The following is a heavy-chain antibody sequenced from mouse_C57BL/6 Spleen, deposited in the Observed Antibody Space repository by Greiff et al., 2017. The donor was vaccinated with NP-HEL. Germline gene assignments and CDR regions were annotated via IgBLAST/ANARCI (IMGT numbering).Heavy chain of an antibody. J-gene: IGHJ2*01. CDR2: IDPSDSYT. Sequence: QVQLQQPGAELVKPGASVKLSCKASGYTFTSYWMQWVKQRPGQGLEWIGEIDPSDSYTNYNQKFKGKATLTVDTSSSTAYMQLSSLTSEDSAVYYCARDRGLDYWGQGTTLTVSS. CDR3: ARDRGLDY. CDR1: GYTFTSYW. V-gene: IGHV1-50*01.